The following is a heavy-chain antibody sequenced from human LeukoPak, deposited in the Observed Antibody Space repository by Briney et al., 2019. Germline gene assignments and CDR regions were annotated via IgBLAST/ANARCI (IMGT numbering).Heavy chain of an antibody. Sequence: EASVKVSCKTSGGTFSSSAITWVRQAPGQGLEWMGRIIPVLNITTYAQKFQGSVTITADTSTGTVYMELSSLRSEETAVYYCARDQGLTAPPPYGLDVWGQGTTVIVSS. J-gene: IGHJ6*02. D-gene: IGHD5-18*01. CDR3: ARDQGLTAPPPYGLDV. CDR1: GGTFSSSA. CDR2: IIPVLNIT. V-gene: IGHV1-69*04.